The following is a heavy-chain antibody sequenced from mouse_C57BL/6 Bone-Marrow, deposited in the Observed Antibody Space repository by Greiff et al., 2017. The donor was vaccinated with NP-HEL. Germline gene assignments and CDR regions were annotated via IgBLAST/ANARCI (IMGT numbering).Heavy chain of an antibody. CDR3: ARQNFWYFDV. Sequence: EVKVVESGGGLVQPGGSLKLSCAASGFTFSDYGMAWVRQAPRKGPEWVAFISNLAYSIYYADTVTGRFTISRENAKNTLYLEMSSLRSEDTAMYYCARQNFWYFDVWGTGTTVTVSS. CDR1: GFTFSDYG. J-gene: IGHJ1*03. V-gene: IGHV5-15*01. CDR2: ISNLAYSI.